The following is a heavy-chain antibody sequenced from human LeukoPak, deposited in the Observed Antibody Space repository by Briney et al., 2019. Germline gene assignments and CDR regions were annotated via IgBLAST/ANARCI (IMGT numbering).Heavy chain of an antibody. CDR1: GGSISSGGYY. D-gene: IGHD5-18*01. Sequence: SETLSLTCTVSGGSISSGGYYWSWIRQPPGKGLEWIGYIYHSGSTYYNPSLKSRVTISVDRSKNQFSLKMRSVTAADTAVYYCARDRRDTSMVWDYWGQGTLVTVSS. V-gene: IGHV4-30-2*01. CDR3: ARDRRDTSMVWDY. CDR2: IYHSGST. J-gene: IGHJ4*02.